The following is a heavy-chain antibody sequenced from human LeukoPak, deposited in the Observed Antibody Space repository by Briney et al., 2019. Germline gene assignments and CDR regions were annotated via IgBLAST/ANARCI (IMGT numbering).Heavy chain of an antibody. CDR2: INSGGSST. J-gene: IGHJ3*01. Sequence: GGSLRLSCAASGFTFSDYWVHWVRQPPGKGLVWVSRINSGGSSTSYADSVKGRFTISRDDAKNTLYLQMNILRAEDTAVYYCARGLSGHYAFDVWGRGTMVTASS. V-gene: IGHV3-74*01. CDR1: GFTFSDYW. D-gene: IGHD1-26*01. CDR3: ARGLSGHYAFDV.